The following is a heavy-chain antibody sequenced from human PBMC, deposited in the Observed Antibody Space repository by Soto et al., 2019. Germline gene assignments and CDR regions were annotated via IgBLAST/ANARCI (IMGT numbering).Heavy chain of an antibody. Sequence: VASVKVSCKASGYTFISYDTNCVRQAPGQVLEWMGWMNPSSANTGYAQKFQGRISMTRNTSMNTAYMELNSLTSEDTAVYYCATWGRIMIFGVAVAGGNYYFDMDVWGQGTTVTVSS. CDR3: ATWGRIMIFGVAVAGGNYYFDMDV. CDR2: MNPSSANT. J-gene: IGHJ6*02. CDR1: GYTFISYD. V-gene: IGHV1-8*01. D-gene: IGHD3-3*01.